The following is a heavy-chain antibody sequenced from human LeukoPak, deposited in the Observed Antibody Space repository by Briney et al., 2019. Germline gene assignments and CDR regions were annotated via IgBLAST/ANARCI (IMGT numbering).Heavy chain of an antibody. D-gene: IGHD7-27*01. CDR3: ARSRANWGGWFDP. CDR1: GGSISSYY. CDR2: IYYSEST. V-gene: IGHV4-59*01. Sequence: SETLSLTCTVPGGSISSYYWSWIRQPPGKGLEWIGYIYYSESTNYNPSLKSRVTISVDTSKNQFSLKLSSVTAADMAVYYCARSRANWGGWFDPWGQGTLVTVSS. J-gene: IGHJ5*02.